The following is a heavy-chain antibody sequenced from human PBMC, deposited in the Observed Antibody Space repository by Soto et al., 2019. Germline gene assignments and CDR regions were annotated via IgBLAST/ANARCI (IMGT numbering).Heavy chain of an antibody. CDR3: ARAPYSGSYYRSPTFDI. V-gene: IGHV1-8*01. J-gene: IGHJ3*02. D-gene: IGHD1-26*01. CDR1: GYTFTSYD. Sequence: ASVKFSFKASGYTFTSYDINWLRQATRQGLEWMGWMNPNSGNTGYAQKFQGRVTMTRNTSISTAYMELSSLRSEDTDVYYCARAPYSGSYYRSPTFDIWGQGTMVTVSS. CDR2: MNPNSGNT.